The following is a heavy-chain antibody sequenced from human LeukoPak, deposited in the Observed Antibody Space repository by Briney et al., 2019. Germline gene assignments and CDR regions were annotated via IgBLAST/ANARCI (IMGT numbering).Heavy chain of an antibody. CDR1: GGSISSYY. CDR2: IYTSGST. V-gene: IGHV4-4*07. J-gene: IGHJ6*02. CDR3: ARAGSDWNYNYYGMDV. Sequence: SETLSLTCTVSGGSISSYYWSWIRQPAGKGLEWIGRIYTSGSTNYNPSLKSRVTTSVDTSKNQFSLKLSSVTAADTAVYYCARAGSDWNYNYYGMDVWGQGTTVTVSS. D-gene: IGHD1-1*01.